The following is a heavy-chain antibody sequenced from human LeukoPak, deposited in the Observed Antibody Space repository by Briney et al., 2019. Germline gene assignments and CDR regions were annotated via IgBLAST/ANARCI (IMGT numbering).Heavy chain of an antibody. Sequence: GGSLRLSCAASGFAASGFTFTTYWMSWVRQAPGKGLEWVSVIYSGGSTYYADSVKGRFTISRDNSKNTLYLQMKSLRAEDTAVYYCARTDETAPAEDFQHWGQGTLVTVSS. CDR2: IYSGGST. J-gene: IGHJ1*01. CDR3: ARTDETAPAEDFQH. V-gene: IGHV3-53*01. D-gene: IGHD2-21*02. CDR1: GFTFTTYW.